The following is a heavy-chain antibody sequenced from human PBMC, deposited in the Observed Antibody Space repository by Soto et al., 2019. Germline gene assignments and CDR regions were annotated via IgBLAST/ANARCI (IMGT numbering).Heavy chain of an antibody. Sequence: LSLTFAVYVGSFSAYYWSWIRQPPGKGLEWIGEINHSGGTSYNPSLKSRVTISVDTSKSQFSLKLTSVTAADRAVYYCARNGTYDYGWGSYRNNWFDPWGQGTLGTVSS. CDR1: VGSFSAYY. D-gene: IGHD3-16*02. CDR3: ARNGTYDYGWGSYRNNWFDP. V-gene: IGHV4-34*01. J-gene: IGHJ5*02. CDR2: INHSGGT.